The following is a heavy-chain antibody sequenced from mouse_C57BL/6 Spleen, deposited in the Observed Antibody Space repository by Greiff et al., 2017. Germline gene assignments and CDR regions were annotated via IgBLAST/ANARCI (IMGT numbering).Heavy chain of an antibody. V-gene: IGHV3-6*01. CDR2: ISYDGSN. Sequence: EVQLVESGPGLVKPSQSLSLTCSVTGYSITSGYYWNWIRQFPGNKLEWMGYISYDGSNNYNPSLKNRISITRDTSKNQFFLKLNSVTTEDTATYYCARGDGSRMRFAYWGQGTLVTVSA. J-gene: IGHJ3*01. CDR1: GYSITSGYY. D-gene: IGHD1-1*01. CDR3: ARGDGSRMRFAY.